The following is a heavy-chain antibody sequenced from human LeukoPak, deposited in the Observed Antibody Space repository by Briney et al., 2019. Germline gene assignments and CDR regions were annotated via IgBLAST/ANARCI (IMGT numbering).Heavy chain of an antibody. V-gene: IGHV4-34*01. D-gene: IGHD3-10*01. Sequence: SETLSLTCAVYGGSFSGYYWSWIRQPPGKGLEWIGEIDHTGSTHYNPSLKSRVTMSVDASKNQSSLKLTFVTAADTAVYYCARVRGLWFGVRNYSWGQGTLVTVSS. CDR1: GGSFSGYY. J-gene: IGHJ4*02. CDR3: ARVRGLWFGVRNYS. CDR2: IDHTGST.